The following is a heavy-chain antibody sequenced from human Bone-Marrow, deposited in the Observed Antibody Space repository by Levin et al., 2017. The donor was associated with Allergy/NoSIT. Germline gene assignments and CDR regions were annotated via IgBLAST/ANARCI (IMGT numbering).Heavy chain of an antibody. V-gene: IGHV6-1*01. Sequence: SQTLSLTCTISGDSVSSNSAAWNWIRQSPSRGLEWLGRTYYRSKWYNDYAVSVKSRITINPDTSKNQFSLQLNSVTPEDTAVYYCARLSSIAVAGKDGNYFDYWGQGTLVTVSS. CDR2: TYYRSKWYN. D-gene: IGHD6-19*01. J-gene: IGHJ4*02. CDR1: GDSVSSNSAA. CDR3: ARLSSIAVAGKDGNYFDY.